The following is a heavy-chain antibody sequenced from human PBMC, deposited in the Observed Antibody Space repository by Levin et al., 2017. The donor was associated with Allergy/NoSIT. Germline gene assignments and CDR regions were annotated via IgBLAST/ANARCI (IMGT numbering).Heavy chain of an antibody. CDR3: AKDDNMDGSYYA. CDR1: KFTFSDYF. CDR2: ISGSGTTI. Sequence: GESLKISCAASKFTFSDYFMGWVRQAPGKGLEWVSYISGSGTTIYYADSVKGRFTISRDNAKNSLYLQMNSLRAEDTALYYCAKDDNMDGSYYAWGQGTLVTVSS. J-gene: IGHJ4*02. D-gene: IGHD1-26*01. V-gene: IGHV3-11*01.